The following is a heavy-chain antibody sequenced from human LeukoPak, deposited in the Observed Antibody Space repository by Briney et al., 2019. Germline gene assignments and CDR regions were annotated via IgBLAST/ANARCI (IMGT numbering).Heavy chain of an antibody. J-gene: IGHJ6*02. CDR3: ARESGPRGQSMGGGGRYVMGVDYYGMDV. D-gene: IGHD6-19*01. V-gene: IGHV1-46*01. CDR1: GYTFTSYY. CDR2: INPSGGST. Sequence: ASVKVSCKASGYTFTSYYIHWVRQAPGQGLEWMGIINPSGGSTSYAQKFQGRVTMTRDTSTSTVYMELSSLRSEDTAVYYCARESGPRGQSMGGGGRYVMGVDYYGMDVWGQGTTVTVSS.